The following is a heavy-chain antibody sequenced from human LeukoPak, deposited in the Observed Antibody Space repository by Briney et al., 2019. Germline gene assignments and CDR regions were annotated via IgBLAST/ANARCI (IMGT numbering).Heavy chain of an antibody. D-gene: IGHD5-18*01. J-gene: IGHJ4*02. CDR2: IYTSGST. CDR1: GGSISSYY. CDR3: ARATLDTAMVTYFDY. Sequence: SETLSLTCTVSGGSISSYYWSWIRQPAGKGLEWIGRIYTSGSTNYNPSLKSRVTMSVDTSKNQFSLKLSSVTAADTAVYYCARATLDTAMVTYFDYWGQGTLVTDSS. V-gene: IGHV4-4*07.